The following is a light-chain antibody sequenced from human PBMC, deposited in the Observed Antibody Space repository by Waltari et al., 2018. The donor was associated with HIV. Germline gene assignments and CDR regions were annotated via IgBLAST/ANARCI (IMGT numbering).Light chain of an antibody. CDR2: GAS. J-gene: IGKJ3*01. CDR3: QQYNNWPPEIT. CDR1: QSVSSN. Sequence: QSPATLSVSPGERATLSCRASQSVSSNLAWYQQKPGQAPRLLVFGASTRATGIPARFSGSGSGTEFTLTISSLQSEDFAVYYCQQYNNWPPEITFGPGTKVDIK. V-gene: IGKV3-15*01.